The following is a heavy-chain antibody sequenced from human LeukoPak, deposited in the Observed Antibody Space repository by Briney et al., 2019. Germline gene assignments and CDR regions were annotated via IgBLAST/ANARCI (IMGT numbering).Heavy chain of an antibody. J-gene: IGHJ5*02. CDR3: ARGGGSYVNWFDP. Sequence: PGGSLILSCVASGFTFSSYNMNWVRQPPGKGLEWVSYISGSSTTIYYADSVRGRFTISRDNAKSSLYLQMKSLRAEDTAVYYCARGGGSYVNWFDPWGQGTLVTIST. D-gene: IGHD1-26*01. CDR2: ISGSSTTI. CDR1: GFTFSSYN. V-gene: IGHV3-48*01.